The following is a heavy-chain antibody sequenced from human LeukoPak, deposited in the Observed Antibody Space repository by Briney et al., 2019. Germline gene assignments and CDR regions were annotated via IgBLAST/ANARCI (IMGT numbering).Heavy chain of an antibody. CDR2: IYSGGST. CDR1: GFTVSSNY. D-gene: IGHD3-10*01. CDR3: AKERALMVRGVIDY. V-gene: IGHV3-53*01. Sequence: GGSLRLSCAASGFTVSSNYMSWVRQAPGKGLEWVSVIYSGGSTYYADSVKGRFTISRDNSKNTLYLQMNSLRAEDTAVYYCAKERALMVRGVIDYWGQGTLVTVSS. J-gene: IGHJ4*02.